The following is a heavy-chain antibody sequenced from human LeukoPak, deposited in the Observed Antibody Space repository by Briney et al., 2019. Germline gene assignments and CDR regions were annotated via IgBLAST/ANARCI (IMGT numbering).Heavy chain of an antibody. CDR1: GFTFSSYS. V-gene: IGHV3-48*01. Sequence: PGGSLRLSCAASGFTFSSYSMNWVRQAPGKGLEWVSYISSSSSTIYYADSVKGRFTISRDNAKNSLYLQMNSLRAEDTAVYYCARETVLGTVTTTSYYYYYYMDVWGKGTTVTASS. D-gene: IGHD4-17*01. CDR2: ISSSSSTI. CDR3: ARETVLGTVTTTSYYYYYYMDV. J-gene: IGHJ6*03.